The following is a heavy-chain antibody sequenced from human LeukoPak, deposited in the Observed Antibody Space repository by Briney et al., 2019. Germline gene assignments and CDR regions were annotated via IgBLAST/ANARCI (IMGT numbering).Heavy chain of an antibody. CDR2: ISSSGSTI. CDR1: GFTFSSYE. Sequence: GGSLTLSCAASGFTFSSYEMNWVRQSPGKGLEWVSYISSSGSTIYYADSVKGRFTIPRDNAKNSLYLQMNSLRAEDMAGYYCARESEGGWVDYWGQGTLVTVSS. J-gene: IGHJ4*02. D-gene: IGHD6-19*01. CDR3: ARESEGGWVDY. V-gene: IGHV3-48*03.